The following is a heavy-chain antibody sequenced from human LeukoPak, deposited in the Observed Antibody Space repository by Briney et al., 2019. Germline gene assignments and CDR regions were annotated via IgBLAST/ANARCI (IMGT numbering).Heavy chain of an antibody. V-gene: IGHV4-39*01. CDR3: ARQIGYCSSTSCYDAFDI. CDR2: IYYSGST. Sequence: PSETLSLTCTVSGGSISSSSYYWGWIRQPPGKGLEWIGSIYYSGSTYYNPSLKSRVTISVDTSKNQFSLKLSSVTAADTAVYYCARQIGYCSSTSCYDAFDIWGQGTMVTVSS. J-gene: IGHJ3*02. D-gene: IGHD2-2*01. CDR1: GGSISSSSYY.